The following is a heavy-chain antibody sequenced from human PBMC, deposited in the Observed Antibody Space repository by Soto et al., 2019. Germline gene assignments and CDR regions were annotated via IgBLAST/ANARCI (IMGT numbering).Heavy chain of an antibody. V-gene: IGHV3-30*18. D-gene: IGHD6-19*01. Sequence: QVQLVESGGGVDQPGNSLRLSCAASGFTFSRYGIHWVRQAPGKGLEWVGVLSYDGSDSYYADSVKGRFTISRDNSRNTLYLQMNTLRAEDTAVYYCAKDREQWLVTGWFGPWGQGTLVTVSS. J-gene: IGHJ5*02. CDR1: GFTFSRYG. CDR3: AKDREQWLVTGWFGP. CDR2: LSYDGSDS.